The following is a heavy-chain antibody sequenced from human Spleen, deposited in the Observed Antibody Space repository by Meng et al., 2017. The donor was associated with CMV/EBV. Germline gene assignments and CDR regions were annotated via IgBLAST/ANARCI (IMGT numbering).Heavy chain of an antibody. CDR2: ISTYNYTT. Sequence: ASVKVSCKTSGYPFRNNALTWVRQAPGQGLEWMGWISTYNYTTNYAQTFQGRITMTADPSTNTAHMELRSLSADDTAIYYCARDFSSGLFDFWGQGTLVTVSS. CDR1: GYPFRNNA. D-gene: IGHD6-19*01. V-gene: IGHV1-18*01. CDR3: ARDFSSGLFDF. J-gene: IGHJ4*02.